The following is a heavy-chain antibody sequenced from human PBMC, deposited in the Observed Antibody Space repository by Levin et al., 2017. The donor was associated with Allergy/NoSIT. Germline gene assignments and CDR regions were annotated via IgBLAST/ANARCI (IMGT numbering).Heavy chain of an antibody. CDR3: ARDKGIAVAGGFDY. Sequence: PGGSLRLSCEASGFTFDDYGMNWVRQAPGKGLEWVSGIIWKGGRTGYADSVKGRFTISRDKATNPLYLQMNSLRAEDTALYYCARDKGIAVAGGFDYWGQGTLVTVSS. D-gene: IGHD6-19*01. CDR1: GFTFDDYG. J-gene: IGHJ4*02. V-gene: IGHV3-20*04. CDR2: IIWKGGRT.